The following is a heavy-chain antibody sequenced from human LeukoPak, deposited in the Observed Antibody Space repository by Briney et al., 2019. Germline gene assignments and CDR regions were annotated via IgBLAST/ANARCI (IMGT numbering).Heavy chain of an antibody. J-gene: IGHJ3*02. CDR1: GGSISSYY. D-gene: IGHD5-12*01. Sequence: SETLSLTFTVSGGSISSYYWIWIRQPPGKGLEWIGCIYYSGSSSSNYNPSLKSRVTISVDTSKNQFSLKLSSVTAADTAVYYCARGGYSGPYVFDIWGQGTMVTVSS. V-gene: IGHV4-59*01. CDR3: ARGGYSGPYVFDI. CDR2: IYYSGSS.